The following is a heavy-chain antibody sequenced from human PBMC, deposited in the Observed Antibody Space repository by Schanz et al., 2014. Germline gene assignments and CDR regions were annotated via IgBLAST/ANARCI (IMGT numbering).Heavy chain of an antibody. Sequence: EVQLLESGGGLVQPGGSLRLSCAASGFTFRGYAMSWVRQAPGRGLEWVSIISGSGGNTYYADAVRGRFTISRDNSKNALYLQMNSLRAEDTAVYYCARKMKLGVYGGKGHDSLDIWGQGTMVTVSP. J-gene: IGHJ3*02. CDR3: ARKMKLGVYGGKGHDSLDI. D-gene: IGHD4-17*01. V-gene: IGHV3-23*01. CDR2: ISGSGGNT. CDR1: GFTFRGYA.